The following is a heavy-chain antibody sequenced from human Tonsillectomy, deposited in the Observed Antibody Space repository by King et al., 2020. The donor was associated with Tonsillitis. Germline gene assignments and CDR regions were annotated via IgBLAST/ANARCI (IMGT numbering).Heavy chain of an antibody. D-gene: IGHD7-27*01. CDR1: GFIFSNYW. J-gene: IGHJ4*02. Sequence: VQLVESGGGLVQPGGSLTLSCAASGFIFSNYWMHWVRQAPGKGLVWVAHINNDGSGTTYADSVNGRFTIPRDNAKSTLHLQMNSLRDEDMAVYYCVRDNWGMHDWGQGTLITVSS. V-gene: IGHV3-74*01. CDR3: VRDNWGMHD. CDR2: INNDGSGT.